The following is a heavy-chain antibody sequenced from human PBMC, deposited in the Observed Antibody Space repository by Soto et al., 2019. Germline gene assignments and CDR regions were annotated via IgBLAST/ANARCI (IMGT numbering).Heavy chain of an antibody. V-gene: IGHV5-51*01. D-gene: IGHD3-22*01. Sequence: GESLKICCKGSGYSFTSYWICGGCQMPGKGLEWMWIIYPGDSDTRYSPSFQGQVTISADKAISTAYLQWSSLKASDTAMYYCARHSNTDYYDSSGYFSWGQGTLVTVSS. CDR1: GYSFTSYW. J-gene: IGHJ5*02. CDR2: IYPGDSDT. CDR3: ARHSNTDYYDSSGYFS.